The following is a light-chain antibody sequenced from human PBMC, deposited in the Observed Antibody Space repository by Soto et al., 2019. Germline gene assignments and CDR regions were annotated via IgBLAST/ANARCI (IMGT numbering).Light chain of an antibody. CDR1: SSNIGAGYD. CDR2: GNN. CDR3: QSYDSSLSGSYV. Sequence: QSVLTQPPSVSGAPGQRGTISCTGSSSNIGAGYDVHWYQRLPGTAPKVLIYGNNNRPSGVPDRFSGSKSGTSASLAITGLQAEDEADYYCQSYDSSLSGSYVFGTGTQLTVL. J-gene: IGLJ1*01. V-gene: IGLV1-40*01.